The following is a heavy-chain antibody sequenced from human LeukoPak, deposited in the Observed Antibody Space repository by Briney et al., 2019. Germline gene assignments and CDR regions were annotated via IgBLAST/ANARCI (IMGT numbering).Heavy chain of an antibody. CDR1: RVSIRSYY. Sequence: PSETLSLTCTVSRVSIRSYYWSWLRQPPGKGLEWIGYIYYSGSTNYNPSLKSRVTISVDTSKNQFSLKLSSVTAADTAVYYCARVSGGTYPDYWGQGTLVTVSP. V-gene: IGHV4-59*01. J-gene: IGHJ4*02. CDR3: ARVSGGTYPDY. D-gene: IGHD1-26*01. CDR2: IYYSGST.